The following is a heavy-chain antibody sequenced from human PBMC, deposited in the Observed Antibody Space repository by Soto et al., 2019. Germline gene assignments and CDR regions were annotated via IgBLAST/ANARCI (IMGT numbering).Heavy chain of an antibody. CDR1: GFTFSSNS. CDR2: ISSSSSTI. Sequence: EVQVVESGGGLVQPGGSLRLSCAASGFTFSSNSMNWVRQAPGKGLEWISNISSSSSTIYADSVKGRFTISRDNAKNSLYLQMNRLRDADTAVYYCARVIWSGHLTSDLWSQGTLVTVSP. J-gene: IGHJ5*02. CDR3: ARVIWSGHLTSDL. D-gene: IGHD3-3*01. V-gene: IGHV3-48*02.